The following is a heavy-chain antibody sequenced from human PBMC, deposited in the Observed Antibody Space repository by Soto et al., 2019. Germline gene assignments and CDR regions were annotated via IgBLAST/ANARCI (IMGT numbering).Heavy chain of an antibody. V-gene: IGHV1-69*01. CDR3: ARDRWGAAAEPYNWFDP. J-gene: IGHJ5*02. Sequence: QVQLVQSGAEVKKPGSSVKVSCKASGGTFSSYAISWVRQAPGQGLEWMGEIIPIFGTANYAQKFQGRVTITADESTSTAYMELRSLSSEDTAVYYCARDRWGAAAEPYNWFDPWGQGTLVTVSS. D-gene: IGHD6-25*01. CDR2: IIPIFGTA. CDR1: GGTFSSYA.